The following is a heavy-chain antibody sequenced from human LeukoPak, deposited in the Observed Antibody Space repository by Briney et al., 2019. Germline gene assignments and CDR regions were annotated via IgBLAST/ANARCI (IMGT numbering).Heavy chain of an antibody. Sequence: GGSLRLSCTASGLTFSWMSWVRQAPGKGLEWVANINQDGSEKYYVDSVKGRFTISRDNAKNSLYLQMNSLRAEDTAVYYCAREYGGFDYWGQGTLVTVSS. J-gene: IGHJ4*02. CDR1: GLTFSW. D-gene: IGHD4-23*01. V-gene: IGHV3-7*01. CDR2: INQDGSEK. CDR3: AREYGGFDY.